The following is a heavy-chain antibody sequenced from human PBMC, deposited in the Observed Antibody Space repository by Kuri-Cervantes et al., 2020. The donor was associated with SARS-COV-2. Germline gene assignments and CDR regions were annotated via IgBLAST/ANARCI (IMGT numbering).Heavy chain of an antibody. D-gene: IGHD2-2*01. CDR3: ARALTVPSDCSSTSCPPGYFDL. CDR2: IYYSGST. J-gene: IGHJ2*01. CDR1: GGSISSSSYY. Sequence: GSLRLSCTVSGGSISSSSYYWGWIRQLPGKGLEWIGSIYYSGSTYYNPSLKSRVTISVDTSKNQFSLKLSSVTAADTAVYYCARALTVPSDCSSTSCPPGYFDLWGRGTLVTVSS. V-gene: IGHV4-39*07.